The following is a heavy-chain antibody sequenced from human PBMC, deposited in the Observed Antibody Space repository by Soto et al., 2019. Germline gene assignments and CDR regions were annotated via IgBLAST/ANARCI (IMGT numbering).Heavy chain of an antibody. CDR2: MNPNSGNT. Sequence: GASVKVSCKASGYTFTSYDINWVRQATGQGLEWKGWMNPNSGNTGYAQKFQGRATMTRNTSISTAYMELSSLRSEDTAVYYCARPQRIYYRSTVGGLGMDVWGQGTTVTVSS. D-gene: IGHD6-13*01. J-gene: IGHJ6*02. CDR3: ARPQRIYYRSTVGGLGMDV. V-gene: IGHV1-8*01. CDR1: GYTFTSYD.